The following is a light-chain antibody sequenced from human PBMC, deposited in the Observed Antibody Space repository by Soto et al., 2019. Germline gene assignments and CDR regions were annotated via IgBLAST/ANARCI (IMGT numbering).Light chain of an antibody. Sequence: EIVLTQSPATLSLSPGERATLSCRASESVSDYIAWYQQKPGQPPRLVIYDTSNRATGVPARFSGSGSGTDFTLTISSREPEDFAVYYCQQRTNWLTFGGGTKVEIK. CDR2: DTS. V-gene: IGKV3-11*01. J-gene: IGKJ4*01. CDR1: ESVSDY. CDR3: QQRTNWLT.